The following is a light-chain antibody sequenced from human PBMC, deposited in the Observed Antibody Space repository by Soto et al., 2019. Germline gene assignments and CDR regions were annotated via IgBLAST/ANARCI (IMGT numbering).Light chain of an antibody. CDR1: QSISTY. CDR3: QQSFNIPVT. Sequence: IQMTQSPSSLSASSGDRVTITCRASQSISTYLSWYLVKQGEAPKXLIYGASTLRTGVPSRFSGSGSGTDFTLTISSLQTEDFATYYCQQSFNIPVTFGQGTRLEIK. J-gene: IGKJ5*01. V-gene: IGKV1-39*01. CDR2: GAS.